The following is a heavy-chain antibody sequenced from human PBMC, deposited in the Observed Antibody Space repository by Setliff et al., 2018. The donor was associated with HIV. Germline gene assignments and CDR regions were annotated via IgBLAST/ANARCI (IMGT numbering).Heavy chain of an antibody. CDR3: ARDRLTYYFDY. V-gene: IGHV4-34*01. CDR2: INHSGST. Sequence: SETLSLTCAVYGGSFSGYYWSWIRQPPGKGLEWIGEINHSGSTNYNPSLKSRVTISVDTSKNQFSLKLSSVTAADTAIYYCARDRLTYYFDYWGQGILVTVSS. J-gene: IGHJ4*02. CDR1: GGSFSGYY. D-gene: IGHD3-22*01.